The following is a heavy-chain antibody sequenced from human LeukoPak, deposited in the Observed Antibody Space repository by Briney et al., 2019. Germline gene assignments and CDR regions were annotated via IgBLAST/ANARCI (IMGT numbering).Heavy chain of an antibody. CDR3: AKVRGVATLYYFDY. D-gene: IGHD3-10*01. CDR1: GFTFSSYA. J-gene: IGHJ4*02. Sequence: GSLGLSCAASGFTFSSYAMSWVRQAPGKGLEWVSAISGSGGSTYYADSVKGRFTISRDNSKNTLYLQMNSLRAEDTAVYYCAKVRGVATLYYFDYWGQGTLVTVSS. CDR2: ISGSGGST. V-gene: IGHV3-23*01.